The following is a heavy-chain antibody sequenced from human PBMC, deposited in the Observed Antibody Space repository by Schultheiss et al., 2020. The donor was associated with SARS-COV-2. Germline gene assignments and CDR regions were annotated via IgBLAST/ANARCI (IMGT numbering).Heavy chain of an antibody. CDR3: ARARDYGGNSDWYFDL. CDR1: GYTFTSYG. D-gene: IGHD4-23*01. V-gene: IGHV1-8*02. Sequence: ASVKVSCKASGYTFTSYGISWVRQAPGQGLEWMGWMNPNSGNTGYAQKFQGRVTMTRNTSISTAYMELSSLRSEDTAVYYCARARDYGGNSDWYFDLWGRGTLVTVSS. J-gene: IGHJ2*01. CDR2: MNPNSGNT.